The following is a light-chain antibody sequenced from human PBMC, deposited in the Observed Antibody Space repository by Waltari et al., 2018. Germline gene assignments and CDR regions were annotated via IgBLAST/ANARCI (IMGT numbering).Light chain of an antibody. V-gene: IGLV2-23*02. CDR3: SSYAGSSIPVV. Sequence: QSALIQPASVSGSPGQSITISCTGPSSDVGGNNFVSWYQHHPGRAPKLMIYDVNKRPSGVSHRFSGSKSGDTASLTISGLLTEDEADYYCSSYAGSSIPVVFGGGTKLTVL. CDR2: DVN. CDR1: SSDVGGNNF. J-gene: IGLJ2*01.